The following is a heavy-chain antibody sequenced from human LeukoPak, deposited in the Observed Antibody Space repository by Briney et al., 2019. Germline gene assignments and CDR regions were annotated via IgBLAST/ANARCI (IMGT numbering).Heavy chain of an antibody. V-gene: IGHV4-34*01. Sequence: SETLSLTCAVYGGSFSGYYWSWIRQPPGKGLEWIGEINHSGSTNYNPSLKSRVTISVDTSKNQFSLKLSSVTAADTAVYYCARGPVLYYDSSGWEIGAFDIWGQGTMVTVSS. CDR1: GGSFSGYY. CDR2: INHSGST. CDR3: ARGPVLYYDSSGWEIGAFDI. D-gene: IGHD3-22*01. J-gene: IGHJ3*02.